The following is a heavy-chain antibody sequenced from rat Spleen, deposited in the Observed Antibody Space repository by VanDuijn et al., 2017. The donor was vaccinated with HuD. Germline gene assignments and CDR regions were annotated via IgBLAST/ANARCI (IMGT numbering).Heavy chain of an antibody. D-gene: IGHD5-1*01. Sequence: EVQLVESGGGLVQPGRSMKLSCAASGFTFSGFAMAWVSQAPTKGLEWVATIIYDDSRTYYRDSVKGRLTISRDNAKSTLYLQMDSLRSEDTATYYCVTHGTGRGYFDYWGQGVMVTVSS. CDR3: VTHGTGRGYFDY. J-gene: IGHJ2*01. CDR1: GFTFSGFA. V-gene: IGHV5S10*01. CDR2: IIYDDSRT.